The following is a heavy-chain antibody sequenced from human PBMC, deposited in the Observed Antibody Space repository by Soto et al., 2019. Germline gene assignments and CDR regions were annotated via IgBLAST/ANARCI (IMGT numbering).Heavy chain of an antibody. J-gene: IGHJ4*02. D-gene: IGHD2-2*01. Sequence: GGSLRLSCAASGFTFSSYAMSWVRQAPGKGLEWVSAISGSGGSTYYADSVKGRFTISRDNSKNTLYLQMNSLRAEDTAVYYCAKASVMYQLLCLSDYWGQGTLVTVSS. CDR1: GFTFSSYA. CDR2: ISGSGGST. V-gene: IGHV3-23*01. CDR3: AKASVMYQLLCLSDY.